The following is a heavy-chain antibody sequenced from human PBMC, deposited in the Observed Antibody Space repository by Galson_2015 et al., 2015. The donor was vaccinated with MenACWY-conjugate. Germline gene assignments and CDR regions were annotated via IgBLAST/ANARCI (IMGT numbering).Heavy chain of an antibody. J-gene: IGHJ3*02. Sequence: SLRLSCAASGFTFSNAWMSWVRQAPGRGLEWVGRIKSNTDGGTTDYAAPVKGRFTISRDDSKTTLFLQMNTLKTEDTVMYYCTTAASQTGGAFDIWGQGTVVTVSS. CDR2: IKSNTDGGTT. CDR1: GFTFSNAW. D-gene: IGHD3-16*01. CDR3: TTAASQTGGAFDI. V-gene: IGHV3-15*01.